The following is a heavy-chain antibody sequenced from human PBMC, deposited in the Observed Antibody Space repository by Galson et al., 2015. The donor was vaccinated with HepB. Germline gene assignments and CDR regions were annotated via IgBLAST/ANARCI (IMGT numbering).Heavy chain of an antibody. CDR1: GGSISSYY. Sequence: ETLSLPCTVTGGSISSYYWSWIRQPPGKGLEWIGYIYYSGSTNYNPSLKSRVPISVDTSKNQFSLKLSSVTAADTAVYYCARGSGGAFDIWGQGTMVTVSS. CDR3: ARGSGGAFDI. D-gene: IGHD3-10*01. V-gene: IGHV4-59*01. J-gene: IGHJ3*02. CDR2: IYYSGST.